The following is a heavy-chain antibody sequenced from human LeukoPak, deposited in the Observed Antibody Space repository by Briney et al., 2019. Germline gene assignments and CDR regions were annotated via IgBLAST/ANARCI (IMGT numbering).Heavy chain of an antibody. CDR2: IYWDDDK. CDR3: AHRLFYYDILTGYAYFDP. V-gene: IGHV2-5*02. J-gene: IGHJ5*02. CDR1: GFSLSTSGVG. D-gene: IGHD3-9*01. Sequence: ESGPTLVKPTQTLTLTCTFSGFSLSTSGVGVGWIRQPPGKALEWLALIYWDDDKRYSPSLKSRLTITKDTSKNQVVLTMTNMDPVDTATYYCAHRLFYYDILTGYAYFDPWGQGTLVTVSP.